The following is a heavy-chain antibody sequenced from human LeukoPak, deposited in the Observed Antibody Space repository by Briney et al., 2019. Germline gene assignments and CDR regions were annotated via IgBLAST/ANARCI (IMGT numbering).Heavy chain of an antibody. J-gene: IGHJ4*02. CDR1: GFTFDDYA. Sequence: GRSLRLSCAASGFTFDDYAMHWVRQAPGKGLEWVSGISWNSGSIGYADSVKGRFTISRDNAKNSLYLQMNSLRAEDTALYYCAKDGTYYYDSSGYWGYFDYWGQGILVTVSS. CDR2: ISWNSGSI. V-gene: IGHV3-9*01. CDR3: AKDGTYYYDSSGYWGYFDY. D-gene: IGHD3-22*01.